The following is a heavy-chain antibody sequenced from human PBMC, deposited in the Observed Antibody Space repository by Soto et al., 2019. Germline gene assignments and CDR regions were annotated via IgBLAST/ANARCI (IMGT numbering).Heavy chain of an antibody. V-gene: IGHV3-30*18. CDR3: AKDRGTALGY. D-gene: IGHD3-10*01. CDR1: GFTFISYG. J-gene: IGHJ4*02. Sequence: GGSLRLSCAASGFTFISYGIHLFRHAPVKWLGWVAVISYDGSNKYYADSVKGRFTISRDNSKNTLYLQMNSLRAEDTAVYYCAKDRGTALGYWGQGTLVTVSS. CDR2: ISYDGSNK.